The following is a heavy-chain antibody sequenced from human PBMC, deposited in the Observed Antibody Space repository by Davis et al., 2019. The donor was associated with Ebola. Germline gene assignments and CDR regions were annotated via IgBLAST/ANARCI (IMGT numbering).Heavy chain of an antibody. V-gene: IGHV1-2*06. J-gene: IGHJ4*02. D-gene: IGHD3-10*01. CDR1: GYTLTGYY. Sequence: ASVKVSCKASGYTLTGYYMNWVRQAPGQGLEWLGRINSNSGGTNYAQSFQGRVTMTSDTSTSTAYMELNSLKSDDPAVYYCARAPRDYYGSGSDYKNYFDYRGQGTLVTVSS. CDR2: INSNSGGT. CDR3: ARAPRDYYGSGSDYKNYFDY.